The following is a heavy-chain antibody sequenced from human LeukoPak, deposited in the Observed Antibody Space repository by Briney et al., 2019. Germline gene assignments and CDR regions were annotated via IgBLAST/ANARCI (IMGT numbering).Heavy chain of an antibody. CDR3: VREDTPATANY. D-gene: IGHD2-21*02. CDR1: GFNFANHA. V-gene: IGHV3-23*01. J-gene: IGHJ4*02. CDR2: ISGGGDIT. Sequence: GGSLRLSCAASGFNFANHAMSWVRRTAGKGLEWVSAISGGGDITYYADSVKGRFTISRDNSKDTLFLQMHSLRPGDTAVYYCVREDTPATANYWGQGTLVTISS.